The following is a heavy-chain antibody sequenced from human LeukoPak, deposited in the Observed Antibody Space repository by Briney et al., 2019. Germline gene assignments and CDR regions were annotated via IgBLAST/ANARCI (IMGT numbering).Heavy chain of an antibody. Sequence: SETLSLTCTVSGGSISSYYWSWIRQPPGKGLEWIGYIYYSGSTNYNPSLKSRVTISVDTSKNQFSLKLSSVTAADTAVYYCARVQKGLTIDYWGQGTLVTVSS. J-gene: IGHJ4*02. CDR3: ARVQKGLTIDY. D-gene: IGHD6-19*01. V-gene: IGHV4-59*08. CDR2: IYYSGST. CDR1: GGSISSYY.